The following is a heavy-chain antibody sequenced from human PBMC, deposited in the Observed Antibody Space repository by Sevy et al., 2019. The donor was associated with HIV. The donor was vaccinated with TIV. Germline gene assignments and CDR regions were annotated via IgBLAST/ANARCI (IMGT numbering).Heavy chain of an antibody. Sequence: GGSLRLSCAVSGFTFSNYWMSWVRQAPGKGLECVANINQNGGEKYYLDSVKGRSFVSGDNAKKSLYLQMDSLGAEDTAVYYCAGEQITGANPDYFDYWGQGTLVTVSS. CDR2: INQNGGEK. V-gene: IGHV3-7*01. J-gene: IGHJ4*02. CDR1: GFTFSNYW. CDR3: AGEQITGANPDYFDY. D-gene: IGHD1-7*01.